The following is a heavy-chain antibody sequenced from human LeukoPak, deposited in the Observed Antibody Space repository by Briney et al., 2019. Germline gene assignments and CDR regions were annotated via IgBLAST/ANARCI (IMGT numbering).Heavy chain of an antibody. D-gene: IGHD3-22*01. CDR3: TRDGYYDSSGYFKFDY. V-gene: IGHV1-2*02. Sequence: GASVKVSCKASGYTFTGYYMHWVRQAPGQGLEWMGWVNPNSGGTNYAQKFQGRVTMTRDTSISTAYMELSRLRSDDAAVYYCTRDGYYDSSGYFKFDYWGQGTLVTVSS. J-gene: IGHJ4*02. CDR1: GYTFTGYY. CDR2: VNPNSGGT.